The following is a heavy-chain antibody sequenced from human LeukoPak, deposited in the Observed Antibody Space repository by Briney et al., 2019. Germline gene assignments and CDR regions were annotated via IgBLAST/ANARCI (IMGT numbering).Heavy chain of an antibody. V-gene: IGHV3-21*01. Sequence: GGSLRLSCAASGFTFSSYSMNCVRQAPGEGLEWFSSISSSSSYIYYADSVKGRFTISRDNAKNSLYLQMNSLRAEDTAVYYCARSDTYSSSWPFDYWGQGTLVTVPS. CDR1: GFTFSSYS. J-gene: IGHJ4*02. D-gene: IGHD6-13*01. CDR3: ARSDTYSSSWPFDY. CDR2: ISSSSSYI.